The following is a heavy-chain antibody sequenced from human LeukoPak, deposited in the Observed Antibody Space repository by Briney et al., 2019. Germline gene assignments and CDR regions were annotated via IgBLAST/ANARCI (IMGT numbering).Heavy chain of an antibody. V-gene: IGHV4-59*01. Sequence: PSETLSLTCTVSGGSISSYYWSWIRQPPGKGLEWIGYIYYSGSTNYNPSLKSRVTISVDTSKNQFSLKLSSVTAADTAVYYCARVDGSSPHFDYWGQGTLVTVSS. CDR1: GGSISSYY. CDR3: ARVDGSSPHFDY. J-gene: IGHJ4*02. D-gene: IGHD6-13*01. CDR2: IYYSGST.